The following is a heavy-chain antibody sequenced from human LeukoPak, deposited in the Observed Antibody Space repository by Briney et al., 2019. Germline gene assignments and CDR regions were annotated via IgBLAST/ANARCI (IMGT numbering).Heavy chain of an antibody. CDR3: AASRYYVWYFDL. CDR1: GGSISSYY. CDR2: IYYSGST. Sequence: PSETLSLTCTVSGGSISSYYWSWIRQPPGKGLEWIGYIYYSGSTNYNPSLRSRVTISVDTSKNQFSLKLSSVTAADTAVYYCAASRYYVWYFDLWGRGTLVTVSS. J-gene: IGHJ2*01. V-gene: IGHV4-59*01. D-gene: IGHD2/OR15-2a*01.